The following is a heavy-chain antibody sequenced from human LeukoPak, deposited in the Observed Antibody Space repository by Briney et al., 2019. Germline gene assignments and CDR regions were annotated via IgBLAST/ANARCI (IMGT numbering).Heavy chain of an antibody. Sequence: ASVKVSCTASGYTFTGYYMHWVRQAPGQGLEWMGWINPNSGGTNYAQKFQGRVTMTRDTSISTAYMELSRLRSDDTAVYYCARVPRRSIAAAFDYWGQGTLVTVSS. CDR3: ARVPRRSIAAAFDY. D-gene: IGHD6-13*01. CDR2: INPNSGGT. V-gene: IGHV1-2*02. J-gene: IGHJ4*02. CDR1: GYTFTGYY.